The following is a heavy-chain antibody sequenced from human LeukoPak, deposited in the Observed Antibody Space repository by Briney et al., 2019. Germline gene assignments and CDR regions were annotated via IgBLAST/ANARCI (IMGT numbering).Heavy chain of an antibody. D-gene: IGHD4-17*01. J-gene: IGHJ4*02. CDR1: GYTFTSYD. CDR3: AREGTYGDYAYFDY. Sequence: ASVKVSCKASGYTFTSYDINWVRQATGQGLEWMGWMNPNSGNTGYAQKFQGRVTITADESTSTAYMELSSLRSEDTAVYYCAREGTYGDYAYFDYWGQGTLVTVSS. V-gene: IGHV1-8*01. CDR2: MNPNSGNT.